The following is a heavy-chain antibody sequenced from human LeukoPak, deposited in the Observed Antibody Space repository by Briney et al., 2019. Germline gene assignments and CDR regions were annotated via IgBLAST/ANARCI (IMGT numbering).Heavy chain of an antibody. CDR2: INTNTGNP. Sequence: ASVKVSCKASGYTFTSYAMNWVRQAPGQGLEWMGWINTNTGNPTYAQGLTGRFVFSLDTSVSTAYLQISSLKAEDTAVYYCARDSDGDYPEYFQHWGQGTLVTVSS. CDR3: ARDSDGDYPEYFQH. J-gene: IGHJ1*01. V-gene: IGHV7-4-1*02. D-gene: IGHD4-17*01. CDR1: GYTFTSYA.